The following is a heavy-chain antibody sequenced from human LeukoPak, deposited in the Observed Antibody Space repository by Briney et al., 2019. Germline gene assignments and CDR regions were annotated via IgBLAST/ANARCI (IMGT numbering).Heavy chain of an antibody. Sequence: GASVKVSCKASGYTFTGYYMHWVRQAPGQGLEWMGIINPSGGSTSYAQKFQGRVTMTRDMSTSTVYMELSSLRSEDTAVYYCARDPDCTNGDGNCDYWGQGTLVTVSS. V-gene: IGHV1-46*01. J-gene: IGHJ4*02. CDR2: INPSGGST. CDR1: GYTFTGYY. D-gene: IGHD2-8*01. CDR3: ARDPDCTNGDGNCDY.